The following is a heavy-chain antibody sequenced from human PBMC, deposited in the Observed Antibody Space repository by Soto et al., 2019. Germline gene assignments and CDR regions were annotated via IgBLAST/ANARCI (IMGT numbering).Heavy chain of an antibody. V-gene: IGHV4-31*03. CDR3: ARDPIQFRPTDPRYYYYGMDV. J-gene: IGHJ6*02. Sequence: SETLSLTCTVSGGSISSGGYYWSWIRQHPGKGLEWIGYIYYSGSTYYNPSLKSRVTISVDTSKNQFSLKLSSVTAADTAVYYCARDPIQFRPTDPRYYYYGMDVWGQGTTVTVSS. CDR2: IYYSGST. CDR1: GGSISSGGYY. D-gene: IGHD4-17*01.